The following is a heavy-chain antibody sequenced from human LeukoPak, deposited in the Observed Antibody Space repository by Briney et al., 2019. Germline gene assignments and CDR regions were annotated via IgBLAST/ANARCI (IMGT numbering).Heavy chain of an antibody. Sequence: KPSETLSLTCTVSGGSIISSDYHWGWVRQPPGKGLEWIGTISYSGNTDYNPSLRSRVTISVDTSNNQFSLRLGSVTAADTAVYHCARDMTRDAFDIWGQGTMVTVSS. CDR2: ISYSGNT. CDR3: ARDMTRDAFDI. V-gene: IGHV4-39*01. J-gene: IGHJ3*02. CDR1: GGSIISSDYH. D-gene: IGHD2-15*01.